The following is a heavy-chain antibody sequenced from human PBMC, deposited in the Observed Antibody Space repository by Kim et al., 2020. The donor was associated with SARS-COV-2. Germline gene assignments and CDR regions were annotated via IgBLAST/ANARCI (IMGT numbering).Heavy chain of an antibody. Sequence: ADSVRGRFTISRDNSKNKLYLQMDSLRVEDTAVYYCAKDLLYVPGRGYFDSWGQGVLVTVSS. J-gene: IGHJ4*02. CDR3: AKDLLYVPGRGYFDS. D-gene: IGHD3-10*01. V-gene: IGHV3-23*01.